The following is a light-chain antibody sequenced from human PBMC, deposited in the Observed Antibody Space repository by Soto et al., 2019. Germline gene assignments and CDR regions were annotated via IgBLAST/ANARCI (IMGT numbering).Light chain of an antibody. Sequence: QSALTQPASVSGSPGQSITISCTGTSSDVGGYNYVSWYQHHAGKAPRLMIYASSNRPSGVSHRFSGSRSGNTASLTISGLQAEDEADYYCSSYTSGTTLYVVGTGTKLTVL. CDR3: SSYTSGTTLYV. V-gene: IGLV2-14*01. CDR2: ASS. J-gene: IGLJ1*01. CDR1: SSDVGGYNY.